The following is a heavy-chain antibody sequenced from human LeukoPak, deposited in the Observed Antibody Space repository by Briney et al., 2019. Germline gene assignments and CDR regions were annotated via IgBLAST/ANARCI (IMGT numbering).Heavy chain of an antibody. Sequence: PGGSLRLSCAASGFTFSSYGMHWVRQAPGKGLEWVAVISYDGSNKYYADSVKGRFTISRDNSKNTLYLQMNSLRAEDTAVYYCANTLNLRLGELSPPGYWGQGTLVTVSS. V-gene: IGHV3-30*18. CDR3: ANTLNLRLGELSPPGY. J-gene: IGHJ4*02. CDR1: GFTFSSYG. D-gene: IGHD3-16*02. CDR2: ISYDGSNK.